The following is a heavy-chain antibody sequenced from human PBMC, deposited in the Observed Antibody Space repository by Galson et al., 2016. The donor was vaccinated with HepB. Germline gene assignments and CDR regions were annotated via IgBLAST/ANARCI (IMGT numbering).Heavy chain of an antibody. CDR1: GGAFSGYS. J-gene: IGHJ6*03. V-gene: IGHV1-69*02. D-gene: IGHD3-9*01. CDR2: IILILGVA. Sequence: SVKVSCKASGGAFSGYSISWVRQAPGQGLEWVGRIILILGVANYAPKFQGKVTITAEKSTNTAYMGLTRLTSEDTAVYYCARLKGNILRGDYYMDVWGKGTRVTVSS. CDR3: ARLKGNILRGDYYMDV.